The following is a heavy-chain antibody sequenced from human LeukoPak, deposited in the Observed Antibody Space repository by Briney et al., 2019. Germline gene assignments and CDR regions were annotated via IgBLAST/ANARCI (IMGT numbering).Heavy chain of an antibody. CDR1: GFTFSSYW. Sequence: GRSLRLSCAASGFTFSSYWMHWVRQAPGKGLVWVSRINTDGSSTSYADSVKGRFTISRDNAKNSLYLQMDSLRAEDTALYYCAKDTGRPTDAITMEDNAFDIWGQGTMVTVSS. V-gene: IGHV3-74*01. J-gene: IGHJ3*02. D-gene: IGHD3-3*01. CDR3: AKDTGRPTDAITMEDNAFDI. CDR2: INTDGSST.